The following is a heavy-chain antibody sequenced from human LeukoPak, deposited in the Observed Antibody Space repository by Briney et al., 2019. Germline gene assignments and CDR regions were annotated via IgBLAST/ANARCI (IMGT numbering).Heavy chain of an antibody. Sequence: GGSLRLSCAASGFIFSSHWMTWVRQVPGKGLEFVASIKQGGSEKYYADSVKGRFTISRDNAKNSLYLQMDSLRAEDTAVYYCARDSSGYQWGQGTLVTVSS. CDR2: IKQGGSEK. CDR3: ARDSSGYQ. J-gene: IGHJ4*02. V-gene: IGHV3-7*01. CDR1: GFIFSSHW. D-gene: IGHD3-22*01.